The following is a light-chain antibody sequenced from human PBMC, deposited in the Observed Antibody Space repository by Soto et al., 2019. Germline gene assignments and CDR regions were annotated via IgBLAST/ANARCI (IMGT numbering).Light chain of an antibody. CDR3: EHYGGSHP. CDR2: SAS. Sequence: IVLTQSPGTLSLSPGERATLSCRASQSVASYNLVWYQQKYGQAPRLLSYSASNRATGTPDRFSGSGSGTDFTLTISIVEPEVSAVYYCEHYGGSHPFCEGTKVEI. CDR1: QSVASYN. V-gene: IGKV3-20*01. J-gene: IGKJ4*01.